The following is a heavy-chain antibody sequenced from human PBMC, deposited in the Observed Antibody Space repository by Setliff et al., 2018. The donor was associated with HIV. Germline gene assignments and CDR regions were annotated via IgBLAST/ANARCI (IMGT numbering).Heavy chain of an antibody. CDR3: ARLYLNTGGYWASTYRYLDL. V-gene: IGHV4-39*01. Sequence: LSLTCTVSGVSITSTNFYWGWIRQPPGKGLEWIGSISSGGNTYYNTSLKSRVTMSIDTSNNQFSLKLSSVTAADTSVYHCARLYLNTGGYWASTYRYLDLWGRGTLVTVSS. CDR1: GVSITSTNFY. J-gene: IGHJ2*01. CDR2: ISSGGNT. D-gene: IGHD2-8*02.